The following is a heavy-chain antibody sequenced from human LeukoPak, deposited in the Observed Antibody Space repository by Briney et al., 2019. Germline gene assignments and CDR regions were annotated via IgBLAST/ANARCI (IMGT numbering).Heavy chain of an antibody. Sequence: GGSLRLSCAASGFTFSSYAMSWVRQAPGKGLEWVSVIIGTGTKTHYADSVKGRFTISRDNSKNTLYLQMNSLRAEDTAVYYCAKDLSSSLGRFDYWGQGTLVTVSS. CDR2: IIGTGTKT. CDR3: AKDLSSSLGRFDY. J-gene: IGHJ4*02. CDR1: GFTFSSYA. D-gene: IGHD6-6*01. V-gene: IGHV3-23*01.